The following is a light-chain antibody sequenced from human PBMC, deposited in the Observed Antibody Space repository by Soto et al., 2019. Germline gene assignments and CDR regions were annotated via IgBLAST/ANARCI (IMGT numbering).Light chain of an antibody. J-gene: IGKJ1*01. CDR2: GAS. CDR1: QSVSSN. V-gene: IGKV3-15*01. Sequence: EIVMTQSPATLSVSPGERATLSCRASQSVSSNLAWYQQKPGQAPRLLIYGASTRATGIPARFSGSGSGTEFTLTISSLQSEDFAVYYCQQYNNWWTFGQGTQV. CDR3: QQYNNWWT.